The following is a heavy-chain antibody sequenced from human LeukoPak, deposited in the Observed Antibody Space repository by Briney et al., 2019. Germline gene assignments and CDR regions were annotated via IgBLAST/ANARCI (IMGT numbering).Heavy chain of an antibody. CDR3: ARAAGGITFGGVIVTLWYFDY. Sequence: GASVKVSCKASGYTFTGYYMHWVRQAPGQGLEWMGRINPNSGGTNYAQKFQGRVTVTRDTSISTAYMELSRLRSDDTAVYYRARAAGGITFGGVIVTLWYFDYWGQGTLVTVSS. D-gene: IGHD3-16*02. CDR1: GYTFTGYY. V-gene: IGHV1-2*06. CDR2: INPNSGGT. J-gene: IGHJ4*02.